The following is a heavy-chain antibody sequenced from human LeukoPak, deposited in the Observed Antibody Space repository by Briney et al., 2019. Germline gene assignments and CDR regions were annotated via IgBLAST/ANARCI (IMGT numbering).Heavy chain of an antibody. V-gene: IGHV5-51*01. Sequence: GESLKISCKGSGYSFTSYWIGWVRQMPGKGLEWMGIIYPGDSDTRYSPSFQGQVTISADKSISTAYLQWSSLKASDTAMYYCARHWAGTAVALEPSNWFDSWGQGALVTVSS. CDR2: IYPGDSDT. CDR3: ARHWAGTAVALEPSNWFDS. D-gene: IGHD6-19*01. J-gene: IGHJ5*01. CDR1: GYSFTSYW.